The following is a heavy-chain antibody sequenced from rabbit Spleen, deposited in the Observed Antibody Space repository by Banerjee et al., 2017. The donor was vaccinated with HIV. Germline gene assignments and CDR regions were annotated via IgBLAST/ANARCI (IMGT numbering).Heavy chain of an antibody. D-gene: IGHD8-1*01. CDR2: IYTGSSDTT. CDR3: ARDTGSSFSSYGMDL. J-gene: IGHJ6*01. Sequence: LVESGGGLVQPGGSLKLSCKASGFDFSSYWMCWVRQAPGKGLEWIGCIYTGSSDTTYYASWVNGRFSISRSTSLNTVTLQLNSLTAADTATYFCARDTGSSFSSYGMDLWGPGTLVTVS. V-gene: IGHV1S47*01. CDR1: GFDFSSYW.